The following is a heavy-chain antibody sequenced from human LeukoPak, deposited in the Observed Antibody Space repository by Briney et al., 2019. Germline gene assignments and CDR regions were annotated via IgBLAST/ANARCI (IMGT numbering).Heavy chain of an antibody. Sequence: SETLPLTCTVSGGSISSSSYYWGWIRQPPGKGLEWIGSIYYSGSTYYNPSLKSRVTISVDTSKNQFSLKLSSVTAADTAVYYCARGRITAAGYYYYYGMDVWGQGTTVTVSS. CDR3: ARGRITAAGYYYYYGMDV. J-gene: IGHJ6*02. D-gene: IGHD6-13*01. V-gene: IGHV4-39*07. CDR1: GGSISSSSYY. CDR2: IYYSGST.